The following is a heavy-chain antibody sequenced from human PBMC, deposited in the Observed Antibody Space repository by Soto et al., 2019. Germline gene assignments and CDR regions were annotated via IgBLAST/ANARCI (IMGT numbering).Heavy chain of an antibody. V-gene: IGHV6-1*01. CDR3: ARERYSSSSYYYYGMDV. J-gene: IGHJ6*02. D-gene: IGHD6-6*01. CDR2: TYYRSKWYN. CDR1: GDSVSSNSAA. Sequence: PSQTLSLTCAISGDSVSSNSAAWNWIRQSPSRGLEWLGRTYYRSKWYNDYAVSVKSRITINPDTSKNQFSLQLNSVTPEDTAVYYCARERYSSSSYYYYGMDVWGQGTTVTAP.